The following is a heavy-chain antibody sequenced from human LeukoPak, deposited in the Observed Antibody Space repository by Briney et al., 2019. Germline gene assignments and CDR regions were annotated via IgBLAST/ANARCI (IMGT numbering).Heavy chain of an antibody. V-gene: IGHV4-4*07. CDR2: KYARGSS. Sequence: PSETLSLTCTVSGGSISNYYWSWIRQPAGKGLEWIGRKYARGSSNYNPPVQSRVTMSVDTSKNQFSLKLRSVTAADTAVYYCARGRYCSSDICTGGDSFDIWGQGTMVSVSP. D-gene: IGHD3-10*01. J-gene: IGHJ3*02. CDR3: ARGRYCSSDICTGGDSFDI. CDR1: GGSISNYY.